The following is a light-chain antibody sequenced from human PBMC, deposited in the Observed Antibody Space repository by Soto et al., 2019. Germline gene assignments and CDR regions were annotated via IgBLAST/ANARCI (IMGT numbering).Light chain of an antibody. CDR3: QQSYSTPPHT. J-gene: IGKJ2*01. CDR2: AAY. CDR1: QYINNY. V-gene: IGKV1-39*01. Sequence: DIQMTHYPSSLSTSVGDRVTITCRASQYINNYLTWYQQKPGKAPKLLIFAAYNLQSGVPSRFSGSGSGTDVTRTIISRQPEDFPTYYCQQSYSTPPHTVAQGT.